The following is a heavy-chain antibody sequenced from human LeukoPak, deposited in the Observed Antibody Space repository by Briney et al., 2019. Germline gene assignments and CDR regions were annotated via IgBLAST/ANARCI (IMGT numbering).Heavy chain of an antibody. CDR1: GDSISTSSYY. Sequence: SETLSLTCTVSGDSISTSSYYWGWIRQPPGKGLEWIGSVFFSGNTYYEPSLKSRVTISVATSKNQFSLKLSSVTAADTAVYYCARAQYDSSGYYVGYFDYWGQGTLVTVSS. J-gene: IGHJ4*02. V-gene: IGHV4-39*07. CDR3: ARAQYDSSGYYVGYFDY. D-gene: IGHD3-22*01. CDR2: VFFSGNT.